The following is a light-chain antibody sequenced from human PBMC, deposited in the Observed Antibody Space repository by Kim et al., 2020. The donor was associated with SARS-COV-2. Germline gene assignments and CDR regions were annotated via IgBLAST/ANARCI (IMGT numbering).Light chain of an antibody. CDR2: SNI. CDR3: ASWDDSLSGWV. J-gene: IGLJ3*02. Sequence: QLVLTQPPSASGTPGQRVTISCSGSSSDIGSNTVSWYQQFPGTTPKLVIYSNIQRPSGVPDRFSGSKSGTSASLAISGLQSEDEADYYCASWDDSLSGWVFGGGTQLTVL. V-gene: IGLV1-44*01. CDR1: SSDIGSNT.